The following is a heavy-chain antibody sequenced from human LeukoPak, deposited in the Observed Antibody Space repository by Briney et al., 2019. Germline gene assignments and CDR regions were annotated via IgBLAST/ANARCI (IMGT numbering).Heavy chain of an antibody. CDR3: ARRSDWFDP. V-gene: IGHV4-61*02. CDR1: GGSISSGSYY. CDR2: IYTSGST. Sequence: SETLSLTCTVSGGSISSGSYYWSWIRQPAGKGLEWIGRIYTSGSTNYNPSLKSRVTMSVDTSKNQISLKLNSVTAADTAVYYCARRSDWFDPWGQGTLVTVSS. J-gene: IGHJ5*02. D-gene: IGHD3-3*01.